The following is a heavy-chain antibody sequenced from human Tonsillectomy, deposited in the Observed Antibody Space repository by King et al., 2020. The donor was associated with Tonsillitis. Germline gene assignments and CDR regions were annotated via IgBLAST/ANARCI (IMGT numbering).Heavy chain of an antibody. CDR2: ITWNSGSK. Sequence: VQLVESGGGLVQPGRSLRLSCAASGFNFDNYAMYWVRHAPGKGLEWVSGITWNSGSKDYADSVKGRFTISRDNAKNSLFLQMNSLRAEDTAFYYCAKLDHYDFWSGASFDYWGQGTLVTVSS. J-gene: IGHJ4*02. CDR3: AKLDHYDFWSGASFDY. D-gene: IGHD3-3*01. V-gene: IGHV3-9*01. CDR1: GFNFDNYA.